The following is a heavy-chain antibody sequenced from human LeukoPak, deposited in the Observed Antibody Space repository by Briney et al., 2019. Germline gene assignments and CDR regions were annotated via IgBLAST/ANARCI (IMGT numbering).Heavy chain of an antibody. CDR3: ATSRPIFGVVTLAY. J-gene: IGHJ4*02. Sequence: GGSLRLSCAASGFTFSSYSMNWVRQAPGKGLEWVSSISSSSSYIYYADSVKGRLTISRDNAKNSLYLQMNSLRAEDTAVNYCATSRPIFGVVTLAYWGQGTLVTVSS. CDR1: GFTFSSYS. CDR2: ISSSSSYI. V-gene: IGHV3-21*01. D-gene: IGHD3-3*01.